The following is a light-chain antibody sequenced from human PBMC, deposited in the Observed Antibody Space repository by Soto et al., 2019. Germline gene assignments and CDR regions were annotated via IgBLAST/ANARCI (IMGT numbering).Light chain of an antibody. CDR1: SSNIGAGYD. Sequence: QSVLPQPPSVSGAPGQRVTISCTGSSSNIGAGYDVHWYQQLPGTAPKLLIYGNSNRPSGVPDRFSGSKSGTSASLAITGLQAEDEADYYCQSYDSSLSGSVFGGGTKLNVL. J-gene: IGLJ3*02. V-gene: IGLV1-40*01. CDR3: QSYDSSLSGSV. CDR2: GNS.